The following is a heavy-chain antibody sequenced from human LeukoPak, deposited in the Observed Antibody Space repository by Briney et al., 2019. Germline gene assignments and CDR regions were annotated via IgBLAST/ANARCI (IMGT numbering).Heavy chain of an antibody. CDR2: ISSNGGST. V-gene: IGHV3-64*01. CDR3: VRRRGYSYDY. CDR1: GFTFISYA. D-gene: IGHD5-18*01. J-gene: IGHJ4*02. Sequence: GGSLRLSCAASGFTFISYAMDWVRQAPGNGLEYVSGISSNGGSTYYASSVKGRFTTSRDNSKTTLDLQMGSLRAEDMAVYYCVRRRGYSYDYWGQGTLVSVSS.